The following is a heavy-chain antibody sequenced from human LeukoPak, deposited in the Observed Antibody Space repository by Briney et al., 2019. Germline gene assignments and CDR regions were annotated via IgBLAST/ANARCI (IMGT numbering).Heavy chain of an antibody. CDR1: GGSISSSSYY. D-gene: IGHD1-26*01. V-gene: IGHV4-39*07. CDR2: IYYSGST. CDR3: AKVGPHSPYWFDP. J-gene: IGHJ5*02. Sequence: SETLSLTCTVSGGSISSSSYYWGWIRQPPGKGLEWIGSIYYSGSTYYNPSLKSRVTISVDTSKNQFSLKLSSVTAADTAVYYCAKVGPHSPYWFDPWGQGTLVTVSS.